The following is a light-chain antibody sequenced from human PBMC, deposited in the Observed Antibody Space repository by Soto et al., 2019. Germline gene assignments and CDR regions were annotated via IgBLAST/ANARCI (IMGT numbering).Light chain of an antibody. CDR2: LGS. V-gene: IGKV2-28*01. CDR1: QSLLHSNGYNY. CDR3: MQPLHTLFT. J-gene: IGKJ3*01. Sequence: DIVMTQSPLSLPVTPGEPASISCRSSQSLLHSNGYNYLDWYLQKPGQSPQLLIYLGSNPSSGVPDRFSGTGFCTDFTLKISRVEAEDVGFYYGMQPLHTLFTFGPGTKVDIK.